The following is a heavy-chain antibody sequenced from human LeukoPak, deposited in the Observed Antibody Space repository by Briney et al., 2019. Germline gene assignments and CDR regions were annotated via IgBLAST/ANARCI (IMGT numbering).Heavy chain of an antibody. CDR1: GGSFSGYY. CDR2: INHSGST. D-gene: IGHD3-10*01. CDR3: ARGYGSGSYK. J-gene: IGHJ4*02. V-gene: IGHV4-34*01. Sequence: TSETLSLTCAVYGGSFSGYYWSWIRQPLGKGLEWIGEINHSGSTNYNPSLKSRVTISVDTSKNQFSLKLSSVTAADTAVYYCARGYGSGSYKWGQGTLVTVSS.